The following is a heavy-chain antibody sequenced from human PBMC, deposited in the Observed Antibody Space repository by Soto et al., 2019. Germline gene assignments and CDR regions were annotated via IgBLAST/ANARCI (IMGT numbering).Heavy chain of an antibody. Sequence: PGGSLRLSCAASGFTFSGYSMNWVRQAPGKGLEWVASIGTRSDIYYADSVKGRFTISRDNAKNSVSLQMNSLRAEDTAVYYCAREETAWPLAYGLDVWGQGTTVTVSS. D-gene: IGHD2-21*02. V-gene: IGHV3-21*01. J-gene: IGHJ6*02. CDR2: IGTRSDI. CDR1: GFTFSGYS. CDR3: AREETAWPLAYGLDV.